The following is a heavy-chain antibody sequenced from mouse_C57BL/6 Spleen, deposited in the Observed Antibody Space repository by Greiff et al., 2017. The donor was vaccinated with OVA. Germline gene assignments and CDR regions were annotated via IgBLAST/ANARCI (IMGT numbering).Heavy chain of an antibody. D-gene: IGHD2-4*01. V-gene: IGHV1-26*01. CDR1: GYTFTDYY. CDR2: INPNNGGT. J-gene: IGHJ3*01. Sequence: VQLQQSGPELVKPGASVKISCKASGYTFTDYYMNWVKQSHGKSLEWIGDINPNNGGTSYNQKFKGKATLTVDKSSSTAYMELRSLTSEDSAVYYCARWGAYDYDVWFAYWGQGTLVTVSA. CDR3: ARWGAYDYDVWFAY.